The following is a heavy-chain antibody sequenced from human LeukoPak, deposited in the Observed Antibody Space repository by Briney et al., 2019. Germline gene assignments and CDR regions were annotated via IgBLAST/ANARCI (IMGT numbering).Heavy chain of an antibody. CDR2: INPSGGST. CDR3: SICYSITSCPIDY. Sequence: ASVKVSCKASGYTFTSYYMHWVRQAPGQGLEWMRIINPSGGSTSYAQKFQGRVTMTRDPSTSTVYMELRSLRSEDTDGHYRSICYSITSCPIDYWGQGTLISVSS. CDR1: GYTFTSYY. V-gene: IGHV1-46*01. J-gene: IGHJ4*02. D-gene: IGHD2-2*01.